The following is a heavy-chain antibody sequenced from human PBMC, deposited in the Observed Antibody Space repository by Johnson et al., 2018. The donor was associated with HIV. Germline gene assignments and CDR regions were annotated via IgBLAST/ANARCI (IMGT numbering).Heavy chain of an antibody. J-gene: IGHJ3*02. CDR2: SNSDGTST. CDR3: AREWGVMTFGGVIPRNAFDI. CDR1: GLIFSRSW. V-gene: IGHV3-74*01. D-gene: IGHD3-16*01. Sequence: VQLVESGGGLIQPGGSLRLSCEASGLIFSRSWMHWVRQAPGKGLVWVSRSNSDGTSTSYADSVKGRFPISTDKAKNTLHLQMNSLRVEDTAVYYCAREWGVMTFGGVIPRNAFDIWGQGTMVTVSS.